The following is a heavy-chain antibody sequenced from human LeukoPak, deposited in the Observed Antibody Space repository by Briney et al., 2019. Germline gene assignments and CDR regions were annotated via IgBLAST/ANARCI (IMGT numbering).Heavy chain of an antibody. CDR3: AREGRIVGTDRGPFAY. J-gene: IGHJ4*02. CDR1: GYTFTGYY. V-gene: IGHV1-2*02. CDR2: VNPKSGGT. Sequence: ASVKVSCKPSGYTFTGYYMHWVRQAPAQGREWMEWVNPKSGGTNYAQKFQGRVTMTRDTSIRTAYLEVSRLRSDDTAVYYCAREGRIVGTDRGPFAYWGQGPLVTVSS. D-gene: IGHD1-26*01.